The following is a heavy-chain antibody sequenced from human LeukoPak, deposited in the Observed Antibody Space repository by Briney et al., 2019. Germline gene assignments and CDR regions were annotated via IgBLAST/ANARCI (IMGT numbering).Heavy chain of an antibody. CDR3: AKDGEGIVRLMFDP. J-gene: IGHJ5*02. Sequence: GGSLRLSCAASGFTFSNYAMTWVRQAPGRGLEWVSVIGHYGADIHYADSVEGRFTISRDNSANTLYLQLNSLRAEDTAVYYCAKDGEGIVRLMFDPWGQGTLVTVSS. CDR2: IGHYGADI. D-gene: IGHD2/OR15-2a*01. V-gene: IGHV3-23*01. CDR1: GFTFSNYA.